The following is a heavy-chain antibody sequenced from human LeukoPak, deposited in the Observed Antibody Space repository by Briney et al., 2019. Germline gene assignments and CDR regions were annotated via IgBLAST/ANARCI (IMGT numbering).Heavy chain of an antibody. CDR1: GGSISSSSYY. J-gene: IGHJ3*02. CDR3: ARTANKRYFDWFLDAFDI. CDR2: SYYSGST. Sequence: SETLSLTCTVSGGSISSSSYYWGWIRQPPGKGLEWIGSSYYSGSTYDNPSLKSQVTICVATSKNQFSLTLSSVTAADTAVYYCARTANKRYFDWFLDAFDIWGPGTMVTVSS. V-gene: IGHV4-39*01. D-gene: IGHD3-9*01.